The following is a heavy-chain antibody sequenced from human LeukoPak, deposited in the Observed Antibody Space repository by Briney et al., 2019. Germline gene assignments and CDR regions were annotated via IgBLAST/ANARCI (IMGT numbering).Heavy chain of an antibody. V-gene: IGHV3-33*01. CDR1: GFTFSSYG. CDR2: IWYDGSNK. Sequence: GGSLRLSCAASGFTFSSYGMHWVRQAPGKGLEWVAVIWYDGSNKYYADSVKGRFTISRDNSKNTLFLQMNSLRAEDTATYFCARRGTDASFSFFDVWGQGTMVTVSS. D-gene: IGHD1-1*01. J-gene: IGHJ3*01. CDR3: ARRGTDASFSFFDV.